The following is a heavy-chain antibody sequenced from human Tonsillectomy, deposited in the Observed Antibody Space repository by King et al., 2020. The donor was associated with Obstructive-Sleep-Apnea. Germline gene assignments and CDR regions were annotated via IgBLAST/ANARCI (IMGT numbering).Heavy chain of an antibody. Sequence: VQLQESGPGLVKPSETLSLTYTVSGGSISGYYWSWIRQPPGKGLEWIGYIYYRGSTIYNPSLKSRFTMSVDTSKNQLSLKLSSVTAADTAVYYCARQSNYYYYGMDVWGQGTTVTVSS. V-gene: IGHV4-59*08. CDR3: ARQSNYYYYGMDV. CDR1: GGSISGYY. J-gene: IGHJ6*02. CDR2: IYYRGST.